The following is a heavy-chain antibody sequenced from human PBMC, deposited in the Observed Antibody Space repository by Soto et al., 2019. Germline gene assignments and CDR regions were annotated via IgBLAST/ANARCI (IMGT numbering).Heavy chain of an antibody. D-gene: IGHD3-22*01. Sequence: SVKVSCKASGGTFSNHAISWVRRAPGQGPEWMGGIIPISGTTNYAQKFLGRVTITADESMTTAYMEMSSLRSEDTAVYYCARGPDRSGFYLFDYWGQGTLVTVSS. J-gene: IGHJ4*02. CDR3: ARGPDRSGFYLFDY. V-gene: IGHV1-69*13. CDR1: GGTFSNHA. CDR2: IIPISGTT.